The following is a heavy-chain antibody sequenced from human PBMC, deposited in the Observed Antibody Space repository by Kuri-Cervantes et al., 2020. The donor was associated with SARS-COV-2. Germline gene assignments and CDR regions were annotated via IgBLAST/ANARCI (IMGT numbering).Heavy chain of an antibody. J-gene: IGHJ4*02. CDR1: GCTFSSYA. Sequence: GESLKISCAASGCTFSSYAMHWVRQAPGKGLEWVAVISYDGSNKYYADSVKGRFTISRDNSKNTLYLQMNSLRAEDTAVYYCARDQVDADYWGQGTLVTVSS. CDR3: ARDQVDADY. V-gene: IGHV3-30-3*01. D-gene: IGHD2-15*01. CDR2: ISYDGSNK.